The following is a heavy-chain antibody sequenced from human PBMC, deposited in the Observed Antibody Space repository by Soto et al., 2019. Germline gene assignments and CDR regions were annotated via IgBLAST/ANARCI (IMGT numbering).Heavy chain of an antibody. CDR1: GFTFSSYS. CDR3: ARGQRGGDY. V-gene: IGHV3-21*01. Sequence: EVQLVESGGGLVKPGGSLRLSCAASGFTFSSYSMNWVRQAPGKGLEWVSSISSSSSYIYYADSVKGRFTIPRDNAKNTPYLHMNGLGAEDAAVYYCARGQRGGDYWGQGTLVTVSS. CDR2: ISSSSSYI. D-gene: IGHD6-25*01. J-gene: IGHJ4*02.